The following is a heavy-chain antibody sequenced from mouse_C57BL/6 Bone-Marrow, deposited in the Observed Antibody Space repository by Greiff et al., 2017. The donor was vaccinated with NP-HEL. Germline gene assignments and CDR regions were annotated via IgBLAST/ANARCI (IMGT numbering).Heavy chain of an antibody. V-gene: IGHV1-50*01. J-gene: IGHJ4*01. Sequence: QVQLQQPGAKLVKPGASVKLSCKASGYTFTSYWMQWVKQRPGQGLEWIGEIDPSDSYTNYNQKFKGKATLTVDTSSSTAYMQLSSRTSEDSAVYYCARWIAGRYYAIDYWGQGTSVTVSS. CDR2: IDPSDSYT. CDR1: GYTFTSYW. CDR3: ARWIAGRYYAIDY.